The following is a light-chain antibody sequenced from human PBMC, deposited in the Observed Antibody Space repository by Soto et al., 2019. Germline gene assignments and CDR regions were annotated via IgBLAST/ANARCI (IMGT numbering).Light chain of an antibody. CDR3: SSYAGDRALI. V-gene: IGLV2-23*01. Sequence: QSALTQPASVSGSPGQSISISCTGSRSDVGSYNFVSWYQLFPGKAPKLIIYEADKRPSGVSSRFSGSKSGFTASLTISGLQAEDEADYFCSSYAGDRALIFGGGTKVTVL. CDR2: EAD. J-gene: IGLJ2*01. CDR1: RSDVGSYNF.